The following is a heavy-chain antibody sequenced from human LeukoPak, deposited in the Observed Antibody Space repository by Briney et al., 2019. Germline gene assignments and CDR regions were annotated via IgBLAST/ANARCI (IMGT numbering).Heavy chain of an antibody. D-gene: IGHD1-26*01. CDR2: INWNGGST. CDR1: GFTFDDYG. CDR3: VRGGATGGRFEN. V-gene: IGHV3-20*04. Sequence: AGGSLRLSCAASGFTFDDYGMSWVRQAPGKGLEWVSGINWNGGSTGYADSVKGRFTISRDNAKNSLYLQMNSLRAEDTAVYYCVRGGATGGRFENWGQGILVTVSS. J-gene: IGHJ4*02.